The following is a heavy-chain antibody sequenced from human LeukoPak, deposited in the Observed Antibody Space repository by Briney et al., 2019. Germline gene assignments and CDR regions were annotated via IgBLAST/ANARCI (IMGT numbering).Heavy chain of an antibody. D-gene: IGHD6-19*01. CDR1: GGSISSSSYY. V-gene: IGHV4-61*01. CDR3: ARKYSSGWFFDY. CDR2: IYYSGST. J-gene: IGHJ4*02. Sequence: SETLSLTCTVSGGSISSSSYYWSWIRQPPGKGLEWIGYIYYSGSTNYNPSLKSRVTISVDTSKNQFSLKLSSVTAADTAVYYCARKYSSGWFFDYWGQGTLVTVSS.